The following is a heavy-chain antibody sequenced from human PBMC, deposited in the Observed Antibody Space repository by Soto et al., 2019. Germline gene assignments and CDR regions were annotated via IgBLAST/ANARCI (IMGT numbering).Heavy chain of an antibody. CDR2: IYPGGNT. D-gene: IGHD5-18*01. CDR1: GFTVGSNH. V-gene: IGHV3-53*01. CDR3: ARGVDTAKAGY. Sequence: VQLVESGGGLIQPGGSLRLSCTASGFTVGSNHMTWVRQAPGRGPEWVSTIYPGGNTFHADSVRGRFTISRDNPKNLLYLQMNSLRAEDTAVDYCARGVDTAKAGYWGQGTPVTVSS. J-gene: IGHJ4*02.